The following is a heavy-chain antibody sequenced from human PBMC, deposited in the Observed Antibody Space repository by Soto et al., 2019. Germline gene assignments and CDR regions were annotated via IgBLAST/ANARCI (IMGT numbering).Heavy chain of an antibody. J-gene: IGHJ4*02. CDR3: ARTAVARLVDY. CDR2: IYHSGST. V-gene: IGHV4-4*02. Sequence: QVQLQESGPGLVKPSGTLSLTCAVSGGSISSSNWWSWVRQPPGKGLEWIGEIYHSGSTNYNPSRKSLVIIAVDKSKNQFALKLSSVTAADTAVYYCARTAVARLVDYWGQGTLVTVSS. CDR1: GGSISSSNW. D-gene: IGHD6-19*01.